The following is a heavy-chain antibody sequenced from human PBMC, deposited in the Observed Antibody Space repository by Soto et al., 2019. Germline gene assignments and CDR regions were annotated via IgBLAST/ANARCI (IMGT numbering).Heavy chain of an antibody. J-gene: IGHJ6*03. CDR2: VKSKADGETS. Sequence: GGSLRLSCAASGFSFSNAWMNWVRQAPGKGLEWVGRVKSKADGETSDYDVSVKDRFTISRDDSKNTLYLQMSSLRIDETGVYFCALCEWSKAYYHAMDVLGKGPKVTVS. D-gene: IGHD2-8*01. CDR1: GFSFSNAW. CDR3: ALCEWSKAYYHAMDV. V-gene: IGHV3-15*07.